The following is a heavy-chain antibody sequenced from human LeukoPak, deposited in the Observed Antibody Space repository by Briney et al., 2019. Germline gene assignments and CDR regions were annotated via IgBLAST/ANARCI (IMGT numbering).Heavy chain of an antibody. J-gene: IGHJ6*03. CDR3: ARLGGVRGVIGYYYYYYMDV. V-gene: IGHV1-2*02. CDR2: INPNTGDT. D-gene: IGHD3-10*01. CDR1: GYTFTDYY. Sequence: GASVKVSCKASGYTFTDYYIYWVRQAPGQGLEWMGWINPNTGDTNYAQKFQGRVTMTRDTSISTAYMELSRLRSDDTAVYYCARLGGVRGVIGYYYYYYMDVWGKGTTVTVSS.